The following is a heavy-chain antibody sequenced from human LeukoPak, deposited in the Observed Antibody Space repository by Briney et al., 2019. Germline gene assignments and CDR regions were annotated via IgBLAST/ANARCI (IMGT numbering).Heavy chain of an antibody. CDR2: IHISGST. D-gene: IGHD3-9*01. V-gene: IGHV4-61*02. CDR1: GGSINSGSYS. CDR3: ARADIGNVVAFDI. Sequence: SQTLSLTCTVSGGSINSGSYSWTWIRQPAGKGLEWIGRIHISGSTDYTPSLKSRVTISVDTSKNQFSLKLSSVTAADTAVYYCARADIGNVVAFDILGQGTMVTVSS. J-gene: IGHJ3*02.